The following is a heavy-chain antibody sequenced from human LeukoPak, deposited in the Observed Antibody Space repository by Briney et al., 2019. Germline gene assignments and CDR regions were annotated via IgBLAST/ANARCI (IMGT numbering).Heavy chain of an antibody. CDR1: GFTFSSYA. Sequence: PGGSLRPLCAPSGFTFSSYAMSWVRQAPGRGREWVSAISVGGGSTSYAPSVEGRFTISRVNCTSTLYLQMNSMRAEDRVVYYCAKELWFYWGQGTLVTVSS. V-gene: IGHV3-23*01. J-gene: IGHJ4*02. D-gene: IGHD5-18*01. CDR3: AKELWFY. CDR2: ISVGGGST.